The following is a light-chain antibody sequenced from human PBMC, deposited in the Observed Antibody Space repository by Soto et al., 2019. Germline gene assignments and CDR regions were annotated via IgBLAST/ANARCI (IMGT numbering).Light chain of an antibody. CDR3: QQYNNWPWT. J-gene: IGKJ1*01. Sequence: EMVMSQSPATLSVSPGERATLSCRASQSVSSDLAWYQQKPGQAPRLLIYDASTRATGISARFSGSGSGTEFTLTISSLQSEHFAFYYCQQYNNWPWTFGQGTKVDI. V-gene: IGKV3-15*01. CDR1: QSVSSD. CDR2: DAS.